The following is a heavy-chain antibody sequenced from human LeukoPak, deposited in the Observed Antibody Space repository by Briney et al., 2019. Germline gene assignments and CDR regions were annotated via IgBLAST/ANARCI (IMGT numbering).Heavy chain of an antibody. Sequence: GGSLRLSSAASGFTFSSYAMHWVRQAPGKGLEWVAVKSYDGSNKYYADSVKGRFTISRDNSKSTLYLQMNSLRAEDTAVYYCARGLSGYSSSWSHAPCDWFDPWGQGTLVTVSS. J-gene: IGHJ5*02. CDR1: GFTFSSYA. D-gene: IGHD6-13*01. V-gene: IGHV3-30*04. CDR3: ARGLSGYSSSWSHAPCDWFDP. CDR2: KSYDGSNK.